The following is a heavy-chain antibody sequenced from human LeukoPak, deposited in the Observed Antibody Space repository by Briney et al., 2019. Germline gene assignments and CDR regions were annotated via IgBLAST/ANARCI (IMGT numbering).Heavy chain of an antibody. CDR1: GFTFSSYS. CDR3: ARDGFEVGSYGYDVDY. Sequence: GGTLRLSCAASGFTFSSYSMNWVRQAPGKGLEWVSSISSSSSYIYYADSVRGRFTISRDNAKNSLYLQMNSLRAEDTAVYYCARDGFEVGSYGYDVDYWGQGTLVTVSS. J-gene: IGHJ4*02. D-gene: IGHD5-18*01. CDR2: ISSSSSYI. V-gene: IGHV3-21*01.